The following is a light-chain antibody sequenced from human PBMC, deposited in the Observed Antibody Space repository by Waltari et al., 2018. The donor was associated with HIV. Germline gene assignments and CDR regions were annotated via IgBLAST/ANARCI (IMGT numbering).Light chain of an antibody. CDR2: AAS. V-gene: IGKV1-12*01. CDR1: QSIGSS. J-gene: IGKJ4*01. CDR3: QQADSFPHT. Sequence: QMAQSPSSVTGSVGATVTITCRTSQSIGSSLAWYQHQPGRAPKLLIFAASKLENGVPPRFAGSGSGTYFALTISSLQADDSATYYCQQADSFPHTFGGGTRVEIE.